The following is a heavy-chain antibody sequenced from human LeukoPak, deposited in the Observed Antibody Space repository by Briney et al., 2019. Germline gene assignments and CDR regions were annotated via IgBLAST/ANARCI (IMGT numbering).Heavy chain of an antibody. CDR3: ARGRIVVVPAAMRYFDY. V-gene: IGHV4-34*01. J-gene: IGHJ4*02. Sequence: SETLSLTCAAYGGSFSGYYWSWIRQPPGKGLEWIGEINHSGSTNYNPSLKSRVTISVDTSKNQFSLKLSSVTAADTAVYYCARGRIVVVPAAMRYFDYWGQGTLVTVSS. D-gene: IGHD2-2*01. CDR2: INHSGST. CDR1: GGSFSGYY.